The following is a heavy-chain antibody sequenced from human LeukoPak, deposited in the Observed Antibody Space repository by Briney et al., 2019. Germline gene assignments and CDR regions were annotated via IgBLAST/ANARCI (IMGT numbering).Heavy chain of an antibody. D-gene: IGHD1-26*01. Sequence: GGSLRLSCAASGFTVNINYMSWVRQAPGKGLEWVSVIYSGGSTYYADSEKGRFTISRHNSKNTLYLQMNSLRAEDTAVYYCARGPVGAGSYYYGMDVWGQGTTVTVSS. CDR2: IYSGGST. CDR3: ARGPVGAGSYYYGMDV. J-gene: IGHJ6*02. V-gene: IGHV3-53*04. CDR1: GFTVNINY.